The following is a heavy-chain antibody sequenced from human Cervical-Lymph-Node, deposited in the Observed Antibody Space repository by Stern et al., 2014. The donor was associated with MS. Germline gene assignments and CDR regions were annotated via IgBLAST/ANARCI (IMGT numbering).Heavy chain of an antibody. Sequence: VQLVQSGAEVTKPGSSVKVSCKASGGTFSKFPSSWVRQAPGQGLKWMGGIFPVCGTPTYAQEFRGRVTITADVSPSTVYMELSSLRSDDTAVYYCALSSETSDRWYSLGYDLWGQGTLVTVSS. CDR1: GGTFSKFP. CDR3: ALSSETSDRWYSLGYDL. D-gene: IGHD6-13*01. CDR2: IFPVCGTP. J-gene: IGHJ5*02. V-gene: IGHV1-69*01.